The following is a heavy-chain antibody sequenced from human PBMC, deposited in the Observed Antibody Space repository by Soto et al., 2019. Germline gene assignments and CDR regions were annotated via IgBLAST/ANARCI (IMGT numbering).Heavy chain of an antibody. CDR2: IFSSGST. CDR3: AGYNWNYYFDP. Sequence: SETLSLTCTVSGGSITDYSWVWIRQPAGKGLEWIGRIFSSGSTNYNPSLKSRVTISIDTSKSQFSLNLNSMTAADTAVYYCAGYNWNYYFDPWGQGTLVTVSS. CDR1: GGSITDYS. D-gene: IGHD1-7*01. J-gene: IGHJ5*02. V-gene: IGHV4-4*07.